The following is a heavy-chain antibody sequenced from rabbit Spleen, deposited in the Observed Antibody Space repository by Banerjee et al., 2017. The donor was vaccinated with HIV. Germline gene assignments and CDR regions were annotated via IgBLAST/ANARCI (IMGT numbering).Heavy chain of an antibody. D-gene: IGHD4-1*01. CDR2: IYTGSGGST. CDR3: AREDILVAGSFNL. J-gene: IGHJ4*01. Sequence: QEQLVESGGGLVQPGGSLKLSCKASGFDFSSCDYMCWVRQAPGKGPEWIGCIYTGSGGSTYYASWAKGRFTISKTSSTTVTLQMTSLTAADTATYFCAREDILVAGSFNLWGPGTLVTVS. CDR1: GFDFSSCDY. V-gene: IGHV1S45*01.